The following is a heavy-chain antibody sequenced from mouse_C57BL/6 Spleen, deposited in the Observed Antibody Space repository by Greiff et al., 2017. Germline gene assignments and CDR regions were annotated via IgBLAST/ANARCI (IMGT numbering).Heavy chain of an antibody. CDR1: GFTFSDYG. J-gene: IGHJ1*03. CDR2: ISSGSSTN. V-gene: IGHV5-17*01. D-gene: IGHD1-1*02. Sequence: EVQLVESGGGLVKPGASLKLSCAASGFTFSDYGMHWVWQAPEKGLEWVAYISSGSSTNYYADNVKRRFTISRDNAKNPLFLQMTSLSSEDTAMWCCARSCGSYWYFCVWGTVATVTVST. CDR3: ARSCGSYWYFCV.